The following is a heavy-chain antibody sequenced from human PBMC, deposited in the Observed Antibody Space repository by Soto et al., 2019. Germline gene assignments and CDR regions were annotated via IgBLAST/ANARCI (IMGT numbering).Heavy chain of an antibody. CDR3: ARVYYDSSGYYPFDY. V-gene: IGHV1-3*01. CDR2: INGGNGNT. Sequence: ASVKVSCKATGYTFTNYAMHWVRQAPGQRLEWMGWINGGNGNTKYSQNLQGRVTITRDTSASTAYMELSSLRSEDTAVYYCARVYYDSSGYYPFDYWGQGTLVTVS. D-gene: IGHD3-22*01. J-gene: IGHJ4*02. CDR1: GYTFTNYA.